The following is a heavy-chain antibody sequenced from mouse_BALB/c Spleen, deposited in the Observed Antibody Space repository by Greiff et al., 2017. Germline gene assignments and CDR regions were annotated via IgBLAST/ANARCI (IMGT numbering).Heavy chain of an antibody. V-gene: IGHV5-6-5*01. CDR3: AGDLYGLYYFDY. CDR1: GFTFSSYA. Sequence: EVNLVESGGGLVKPGGSLKLSCAASGFTFSSYAMSWVRQTPEKRLEWVASISSGGSTYYPASVKGRFTISRDNARNILYLQMSSLRSEDTAMYYCAGDLYGLYYFDYWGQGTTLTVSS. CDR2: ISSGGST. D-gene: IGHD1-1*02. J-gene: IGHJ2*01.